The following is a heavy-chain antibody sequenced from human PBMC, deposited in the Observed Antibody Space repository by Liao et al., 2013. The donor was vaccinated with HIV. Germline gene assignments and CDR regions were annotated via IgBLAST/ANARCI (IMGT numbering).Heavy chain of an antibody. CDR2: IYTSGNT. CDR1: GGSISSYY. V-gene: IGHV4-4*07. CDR3: ARDPPGAVAAADAFDI. Sequence: QVQLQESGPGLVKPSETLSLTCTVSGGSISSYYWSWIRQPAGKGLEWIGRIYTSGNTNYNPSLKSRVTMSVDTSKNQFSLKLSSVTAADTAVYYCARDPPGAVAAADAFDIWGQGTMVTVSS. D-gene: IGHD6-19*01. J-gene: IGHJ3*02.